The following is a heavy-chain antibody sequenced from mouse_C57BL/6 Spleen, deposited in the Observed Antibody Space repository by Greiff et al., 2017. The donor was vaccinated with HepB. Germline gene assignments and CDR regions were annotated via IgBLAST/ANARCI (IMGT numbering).Heavy chain of an antibody. V-gene: IGHV3-6*01. CDR3: AREDDYGWFAY. J-gene: IGHJ3*01. CDR1: GYSITSGYY. CDR2: ISYDGSN. Sequence: EVKLQESGPGLVKPSQSLSLTCSVTGYSITSGYYWNWIRQFPGNKLEWMGYISYDGSNNYNPSLKNRISITRDTSKNQFFLKLNSVTTEDTATYYCAREDDYGWFAYWGQGTLVTVSA. D-gene: IGHD2-4*01.